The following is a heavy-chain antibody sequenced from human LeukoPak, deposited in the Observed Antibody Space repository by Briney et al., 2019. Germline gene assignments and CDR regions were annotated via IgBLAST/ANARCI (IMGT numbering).Heavy chain of an antibody. CDR1: GFTFSSYG. CDR3: ATSGYYFEY. CDR2: ISSSGSTV. J-gene: IGHJ4*02. V-gene: IGHV3-48*04. Sequence: GGSLRLSCAASGFTFSSYGMHWVRQAPGKGPEWVSYISSSGSTVYYADSVKGRFTISRDNAKNSLYLQMHSLRAEDTAIYYCATSGYYFEYWGQGTLVTVSS. D-gene: IGHD3-22*01.